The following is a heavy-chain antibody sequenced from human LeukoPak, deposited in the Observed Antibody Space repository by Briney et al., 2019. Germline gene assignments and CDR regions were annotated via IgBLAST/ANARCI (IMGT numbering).Heavy chain of an antibody. CDR1: GFTFSSYW. D-gene: IGHD1-26*01. CDR3: ARGRHGSYSGNRFYYFDY. CDR2: IKQDGSEK. Sequence: GGSLRLSCAASGFTFSSYWMSWVRQAPGKGLEWVANIKQDGSEKYYVDSVKGRFTISRDNAKNSLYLQMNSLRAEDTAVYYCARGRHGSYSGNRFYYFDYWGQGTLVTVSS. V-gene: IGHV3-7*01. J-gene: IGHJ4*02.